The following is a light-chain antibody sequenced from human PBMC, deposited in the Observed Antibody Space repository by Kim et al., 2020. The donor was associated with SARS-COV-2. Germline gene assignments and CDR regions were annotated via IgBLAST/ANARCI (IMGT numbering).Light chain of an antibody. CDR2: DAS. CDR3: LQYDNLPYT. Sequence: DIQMTQSPSYLSASVGDRVTITCQASQDIKKFLNWYQQTPGKAPKVLISDASNLEIGVPSRFSGSGPGTDFTFTISGLLPEDIGSYYCLQYDNLPYTFGQGTKVDIK. J-gene: IGKJ2*01. CDR1: QDIKKF. V-gene: IGKV1-33*01.